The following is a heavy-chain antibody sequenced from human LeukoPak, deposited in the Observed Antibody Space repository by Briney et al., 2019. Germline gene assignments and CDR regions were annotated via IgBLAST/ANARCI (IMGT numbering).Heavy chain of an antibody. D-gene: IGHD2-15*01. V-gene: IGHV4-59*01. CDR3: ARVLGSGYSDY. J-gene: IGHJ4*02. CDR2: IYSSGST. CDR1: GGSISSYN. Sequence: SETLSLTCTVSGGSISSYNWSWIRQPPGKGLEWLGYIYSSGSTNHNPSLKSRVTISVDTSKNQFSLKLSSVTAADTAVYYCARVLGSGYSDYWGQGTLVTVSS.